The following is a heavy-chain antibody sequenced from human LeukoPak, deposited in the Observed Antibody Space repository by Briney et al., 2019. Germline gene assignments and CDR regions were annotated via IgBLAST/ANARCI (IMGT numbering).Heavy chain of an antibody. J-gene: IGHJ4*02. CDR1: GYTFTSYA. V-gene: IGHV1-3*01. CDR2: INAGNGNT. Sequence: GASVKVSCKASGYTFTSYAMHWVRQAPGQRLEWMGWINAGNGNTKYSQKFQGRVTITRDTSASAAYMELSSLRSEDTAVYYCARVRDFDWLFYFDYWGQGTLVTVSS. D-gene: IGHD3-9*01. CDR3: ARVRDFDWLFYFDY.